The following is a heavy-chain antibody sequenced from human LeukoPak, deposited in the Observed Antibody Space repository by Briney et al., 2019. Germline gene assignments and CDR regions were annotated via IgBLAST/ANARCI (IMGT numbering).Heavy chain of an antibody. D-gene: IGHD2-15*01. V-gene: IGHV3-23*01. CDR3: AKDGRIVVVVAASFDY. J-gene: IGHJ4*02. CDR2: ISGSGGST. CDR1: GFTFSSYA. Sequence: GGSLRLSCAASGFTFSSYAMSWVRQAPGKGLDWVSAISGSGGSTYYADSVKGRLTISRDNSKNTLYLQMNSLRAEDTAVYYCAKDGRIVVVVAASFDYWGQGTLVTVSS.